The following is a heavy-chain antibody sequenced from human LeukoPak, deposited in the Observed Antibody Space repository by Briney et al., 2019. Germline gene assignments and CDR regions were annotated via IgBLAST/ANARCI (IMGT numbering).Heavy chain of an antibody. V-gene: IGHV3-66*02. CDR2: IYSGGST. CDR1: GFTVSSNY. Sequence: GGSLRLSCAASGFTVSSNYMSWVRQAPGKGLDWVSVIYSGGSTYYADSVKGRFTISRDNSKNTLYLQMNSLRAEDTAVYYCARDLRYCSSTSCYRGAFDIWGQGTMVTVSS. D-gene: IGHD2-2*01. CDR3: ARDLRYCSSTSCYRGAFDI. J-gene: IGHJ3*02.